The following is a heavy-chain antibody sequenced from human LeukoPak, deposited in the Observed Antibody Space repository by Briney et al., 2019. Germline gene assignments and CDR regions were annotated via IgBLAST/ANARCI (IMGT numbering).Heavy chain of an antibody. D-gene: IGHD3-16*01. CDR1: GFSISDYY. Sequence: GGSLRLSCDASGFSISDYYMSWIRQSPGKGLEGISYITSGGASTNYADSVKGRFTISRDKAKNSVALQLNSLRAEDTAVYYCTRQRRGTYYAFDSWGQGTLVTVSS. V-gene: IGHV3-11*01. J-gene: IGHJ4*02. CDR2: ITSGGAST. CDR3: TRQRRGTYYAFDS.